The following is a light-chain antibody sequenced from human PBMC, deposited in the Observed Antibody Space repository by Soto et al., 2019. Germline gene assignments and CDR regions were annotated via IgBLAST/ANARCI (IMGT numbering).Light chain of an antibody. CDR1: RGIENF. CDR3: QQANSFPLT. V-gene: IGKV1-27*01. CDR2: GAS. Sequence: DVKMTQSPSSLSASVGDRVTITCRASRGIENFLAWYQQKPGKAPKLLIYGASTLQSGVSSRFRGSRSGTDFTLTISSLQPEDFATYYCQQANSFPLTFGQGTRLEIK. J-gene: IGKJ5*01.